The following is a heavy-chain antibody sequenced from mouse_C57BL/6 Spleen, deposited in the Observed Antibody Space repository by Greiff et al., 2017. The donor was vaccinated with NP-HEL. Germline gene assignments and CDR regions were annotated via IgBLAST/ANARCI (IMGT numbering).Heavy chain of an antibody. Sequence: QVHVKQPGAELVKPGASVKLSCKASGYTFTSYWMHWVKQRPGQGLEWIGMIHPNSGSTNYNEKFKSKATLTVDKSSSTAYMQLSSLTSEDSAVYYCAIPNYYGSSYGYFDVWGTGTTVTVSS. CDR2: IHPNSGST. V-gene: IGHV1-64*01. CDR3: AIPNYYGSSYGYFDV. D-gene: IGHD1-1*01. CDR1: GYTFTSYW. J-gene: IGHJ1*03.